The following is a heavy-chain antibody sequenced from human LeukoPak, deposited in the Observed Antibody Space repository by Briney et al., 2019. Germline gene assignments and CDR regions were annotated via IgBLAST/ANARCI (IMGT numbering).Heavy chain of an antibody. J-gene: IGHJ5*02. CDR1: GGSISSSSYY. CDR3: ARDLGGSYRGWGNWFDP. CDR2: IYYSGST. D-gene: IGHD1-26*01. V-gene: IGHV4-39*07. Sequence: PSETLSLTCTVSGGSISSSSYYWGWIRQPPGKGLEWIGSIYYSGSTYYNPSLKSRVTISVDTSKNQFSLKLSSVTAADTAVYYCARDLGGSYRGWGNWFDPWGQGTLVTVSS.